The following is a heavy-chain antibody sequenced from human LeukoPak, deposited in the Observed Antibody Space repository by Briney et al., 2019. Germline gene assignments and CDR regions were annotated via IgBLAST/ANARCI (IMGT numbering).Heavy chain of an antibody. V-gene: IGHV3-30*03. J-gene: IGHJ4*02. CDR2: ISYDGSNK. CDR3: ARDQSLSSALDY. D-gene: IGHD3-10*01. CDR1: GFTFSSFS. Sequence: GGSLRLSCAATGFTFSSFSMHWVRQAPGEGLEWVAVISYDGSNKYYADSVKGRFTISRDNSKNTLYLQMNSLRAEDTAVYYCARDQSLSSALDYWGQGTLVTVSS.